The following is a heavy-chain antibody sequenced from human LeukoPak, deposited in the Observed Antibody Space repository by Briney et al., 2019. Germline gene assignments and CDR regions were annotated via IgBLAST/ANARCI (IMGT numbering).Heavy chain of an antibody. D-gene: IGHD5-18*01. J-gene: IGHJ6*03. CDR3: ASSNYLVDTAMVTPYYYYYMDV. V-gene: IGHV4-34*01. CDR1: GGSFSGYY. CDR2: INHSGST. Sequence: PSETLSLTCAVYGGSFSGYYWSWIRQPPGKGLEWIGEINHSGSTKHNPSLKSRVTISVDTSKNQISLKLSSVTAADTAVYYCASSNYLVDTAMVTPYYYYYMDVWGKGTTVTVSS.